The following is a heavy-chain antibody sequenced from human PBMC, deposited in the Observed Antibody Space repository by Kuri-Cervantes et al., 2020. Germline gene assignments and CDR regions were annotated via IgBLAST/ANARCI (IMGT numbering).Heavy chain of an antibody. Sequence: SETLSLTCTVSGGSISSSSYYWGWIRQPPGKGLEWIGSIYYSGSTNYNPSLKSRATISVDTSKNQFSLKLSSVTAADTAVYYRARDVPYCSGGSCYSFIDYWGQGTLVTVSS. D-gene: IGHD2-15*01. V-gene: IGHV4-39*07. CDR1: GGSISSSSYY. CDR3: ARDVPYCSGGSCYSFIDY. CDR2: IYYSGST. J-gene: IGHJ4*02.